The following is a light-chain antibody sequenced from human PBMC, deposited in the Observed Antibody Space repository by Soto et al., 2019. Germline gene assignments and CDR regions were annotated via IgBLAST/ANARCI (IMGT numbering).Light chain of an antibody. CDR1: QSISTW. Sequence: DIQMTQSLSTLSASVGDRVTITCRASQSISTWLAWYQQKPGKAPKLLIYKASDLESGVPSRFSGSGSGTEFTLTISSLQPDDFATYYCHHYNTYYRTFGQGTKVDIK. V-gene: IGKV1-5*03. J-gene: IGKJ1*01. CDR3: HHYNTYYRT. CDR2: KAS.